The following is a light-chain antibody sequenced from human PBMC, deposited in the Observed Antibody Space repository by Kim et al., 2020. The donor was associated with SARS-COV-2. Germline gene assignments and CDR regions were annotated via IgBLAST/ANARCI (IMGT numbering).Light chain of an antibody. V-gene: IGKV3-20*01. J-gene: IGKJ4*01. CDR3: QHYGSSVLT. Sequence: EIVLTQSPGTLSLSPGKRATLSCRASQSLSSTYLAWYQQKPGQAPRLLIYGASSRATGIPDRFSGSGSGTDFTLTISRLEAEDFAVFYCQHYGSSVLTFGGGTKVEIK. CDR2: GAS. CDR1: QSLSSTY.